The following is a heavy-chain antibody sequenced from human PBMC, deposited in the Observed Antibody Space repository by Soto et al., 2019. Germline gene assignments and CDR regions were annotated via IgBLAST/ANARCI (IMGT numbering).Heavy chain of an antibody. CDR2: IYYSGST. CDR1: GGSISSYY. Sequence: XXTLSLPCTVSGGSISSYYWRWIRQPPGKGLEWIGYIYYSGSTNYNPSLKSRVTISVDTSKNQFSLKLSSVTAADTAVYYCARAGYYFDYWGQGTLVTVSS. V-gene: IGHV4-59*08. J-gene: IGHJ4*02. CDR3: ARAGYYFDY.